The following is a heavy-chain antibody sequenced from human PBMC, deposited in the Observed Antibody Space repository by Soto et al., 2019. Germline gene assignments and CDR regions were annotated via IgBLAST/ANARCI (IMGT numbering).Heavy chain of an antibody. CDR1: GFTFSSYS. CDR3: ARDLVARPTSPLGHYYYYGMDV. V-gene: IGHV3-21*01. D-gene: IGHD2-2*01. CDR2: ISSSSSYI. Sequence: EVQLVESGGGLVKPGGSLRLSCAASGFTFSSYSMNWVRQAPGKGLEWVSSISSSSSYIYYADSVKGRFTISRDNAKNSLYLQMTSLRAEDTAVYCCARDLVARPTSPLGHYYYYGMDVWGQGTTVTVSS. J-gene: IGHJ6*02.